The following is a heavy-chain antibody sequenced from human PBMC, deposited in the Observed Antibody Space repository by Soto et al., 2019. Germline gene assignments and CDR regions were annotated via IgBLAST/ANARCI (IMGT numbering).Heavy chain of an antibody. Sequence: EAQLVESGGGLVQPGGSLRLSYAASGFTFSTYAMNWVRQAPGKGLEWVSYISSSSGAIHYADSVQGRFTTSRDNGKNSLYLQMNSLRAEDTAVYYCVRAQNFGSSWGQGTLVTVSS. CDR2: ISSSSGAI. CDR3: VRAQNFGSS. D-gene: IGHD3-10*01. CDR1: GFTFSTYA. J-gene: IGHJ5*02. V-gene: IGHV3-48*01.